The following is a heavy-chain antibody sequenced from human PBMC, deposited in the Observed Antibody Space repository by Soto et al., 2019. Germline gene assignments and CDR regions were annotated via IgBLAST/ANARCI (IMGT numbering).Heavy chain of an antibody. D-gene: IGHD1-26*01. CDR1: GFTFSSYS. Sequence: EVQLVESGGGLVKPGGSLRLSCAASGFTFSSYSMNWVRQAPGKGLEWVSSISSSSSYIYYADPVKGRFTISRDNAKNSLYLQMNSLRAEDTAVYYCARDSDRSGSYSYGPFDYWGQGTLVTVSS. CDR2: ISSSSSYI. CDR3: ARDSDRSGSYSYGPFDY. V-gene: IGHV3-21*01. J-gene: IGHJ4*02.